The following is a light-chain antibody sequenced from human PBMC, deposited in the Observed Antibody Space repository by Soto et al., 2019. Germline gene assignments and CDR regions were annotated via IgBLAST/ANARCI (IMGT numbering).Light chain of an antibody. CDR3: SSYTSSSPVV. Sequence: QSVLTQPASVSGSPGQSITISCTGTSSDVGGYNYVSWYQQHPGKAPKLMIYDVSNRPSGVSNRFSGSKSGNTASLTISGLQAEDEADYYCSSYTSSSPVVFGGGTKLTFL. J-gene: IGLJ2*01. CDR2: DVS. V-gene: IGLV2-14*01. CDR1: SSDVGGYNY.